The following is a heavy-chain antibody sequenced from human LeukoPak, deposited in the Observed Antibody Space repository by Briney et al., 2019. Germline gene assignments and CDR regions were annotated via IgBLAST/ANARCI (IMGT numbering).Heavy chain of an antibody. CDR3: ARDGEYYYGSGSYDY. CDR2: INPNSGGT. V-gene: IGHV1-2*02. Sequence: PVASVKVSCTASGYTFSGYYMHWVRQAPGQGLEWMGWINPNSGGTNYAQTLQGRVTITRDTSNSTAYMQLSRLRSDDTAVYYCARDGEYYYGSGSYDYWGQGTLVTVSS. J-gene: IGHJ4*02. CDR1: GYTFSGYY. D-gene: IGHD3-10*01.